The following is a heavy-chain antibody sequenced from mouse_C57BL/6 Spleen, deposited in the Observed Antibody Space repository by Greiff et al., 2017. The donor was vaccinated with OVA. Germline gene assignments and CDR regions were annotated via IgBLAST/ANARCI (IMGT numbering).Heavy chain of an antibody. CDR3: ARWYYGSSYGGDY. CDR2: IYPGSGST. Sequence: QVQLQQPGAELVKPGASVKMSCKASGYTFTSYWITWVKQRPGQGLEWIGDIYPGSGSTNYNEKFKSKATLTVDTSSSTAYMQLSSLTSEDSAVYYCARWYYGSSYGGDYWGQGTTLTVSS. CDR1: GYTFTSYW. V-gene: IGHV1-55*01. D-gene: IGHD1-1*01. J-gene: IGHJ2*01.